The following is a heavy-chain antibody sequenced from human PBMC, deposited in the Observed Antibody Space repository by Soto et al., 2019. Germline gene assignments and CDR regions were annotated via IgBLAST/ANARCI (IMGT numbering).Heavy chain of an antibody. J-gene: IGHJ3*02. V-gene: IGHV1-2*02. Sequence: ASVKVSCKASGYTFTGYYMHWVRQAPGQGLEWMGWINPNSGGTNYAQKFQGRFTISRDNSKNTLYLQMNSLRAEDTAVYYCAKDRGYYYDSSGYYSHDAFDIWGQGTMVTVSS. CDR2: INPNSGGT. D-gene: IGHD3-22*01. CDR3: AKDRGYYYDSSGYYSHDAFDI. CDR1: GYTFTGYY.